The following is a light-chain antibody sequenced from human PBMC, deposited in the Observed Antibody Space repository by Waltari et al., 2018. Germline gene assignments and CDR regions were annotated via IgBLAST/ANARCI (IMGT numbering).Light chain of an antibody. CDR3: QQYDISPLP. Sequence: VVTQSPGTLSLSLGGRATLSCRASQTVRTTYLAWYQQKPGQAPTLLIYGASSRATGIPDRFSGSGSGTDFSLTISSLEPEDFAVYYCQQYDISPLPFGGGTKVEIK. J-gene: IGKJ4*01. CDR1: QTVRTTY. CDR2: GAS. V-gene: IGKV3-20*01.